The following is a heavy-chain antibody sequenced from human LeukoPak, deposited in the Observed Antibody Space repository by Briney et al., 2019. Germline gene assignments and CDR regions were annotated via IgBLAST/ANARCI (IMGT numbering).Heavy chain of an antibody. CDR2: INTKGET. D-gene: IGHD2-21*01. J-gene: IGHJ4*02. CDR1: GVAMSAYQ. CDR3: ATSNDAKIAPFDH. V-gene: IGHV4-4*09. Sequence: SETLSLTCTVSGVAMSAYQWSWVRQSPEKGLEWIGCINTKGETSYNPSLKSRVTTSVDTSKSQFSLRLTSVTAADTAVYYCATSNDAKIAPFDHWGQGAPVTVSS.